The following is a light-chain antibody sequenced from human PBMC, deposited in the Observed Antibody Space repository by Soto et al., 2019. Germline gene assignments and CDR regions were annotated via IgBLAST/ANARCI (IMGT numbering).Light chain of an antibody. CDR1: SSNIGAGHD. J-gene: IGLJ1*01. CDR2: GNG. V-gene: IGLV1-40*01. CDR3: QSYDSSLSGSEV. Sequence: QSVLTQPPSVSGGPGQRVTISCTGSSSNIGAGHDVHWYQQLPGTAPKLLIYGNGNRPSGVPDRFSGSKSGTSASLAITGLLAEDEADYYCQSYDSSLSGSEVFGTGTKVTVL.